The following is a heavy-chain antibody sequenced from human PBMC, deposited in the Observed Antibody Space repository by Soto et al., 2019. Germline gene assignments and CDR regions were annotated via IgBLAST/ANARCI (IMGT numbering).Heavy chain of an antibody. V-gene: IGHV1-18*04. D-gene: IGHD1-26*01. CDR3: ARDHPWKYCGSPHFDY. Sequence: QAQLVQSGAEVKKPGASVKVSCNASGYTFTSYGISWVRQAPGQGREWMGWISAYNGNTNYAQQRQGRVTMTTDTSTSTAYMELRSLRSDDSAVYYCARDHPWKYCGSPHFDYWGQGTLVTVSS. J-gene: IGHJ4*02. CDR1: GYTFTSYG. CDR2: ISAYNGNT.